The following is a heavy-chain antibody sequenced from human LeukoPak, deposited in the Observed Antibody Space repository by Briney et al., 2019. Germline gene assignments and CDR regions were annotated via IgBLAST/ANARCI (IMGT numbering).Heavy chain of an antibody. J-gene: IGHJ3*02. CDR3: TRDRNPNYYGSGSIQDAFDI. CDR2: FDPEDGET. Sequence: ASVKVSCKVSGYTLTELSMHWVRQAPGKGLEWMGGFDPEDGETIYAQKFQGRVTMTEDTSTDTAYMELSSLRSEDTAVYYCTRDRNPNYYGSGSIQDAFDIWGQGTMVTVSS. CDR1: GYTLTELS. V-gene: IGHV1-24*01. D-gene: IGHD3-10*01.